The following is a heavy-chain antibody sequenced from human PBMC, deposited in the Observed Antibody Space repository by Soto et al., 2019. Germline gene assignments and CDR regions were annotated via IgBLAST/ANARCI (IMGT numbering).Heavy chain of an antibody. Sequence: PGGSLRLSCAASGFTFSSYAMSWVRQAPGKGLEWVSAISGSGGSTYYADSVKGRFTISRDNSKNTLYLQMNSLRAEDTAVYYCAKGAGVGDIYYGSGSPTGRPFDYWGQGTLVTVSS. D-gene: IGHD3-10*01. CDR3: AKGAGVGDIYYGSGSPTGRPFDY. V-gene: IGHV3-23*01. CDR1: GFTFSSYA. J-gene: IGHJ4*02. CDR2: ISGSGGST.